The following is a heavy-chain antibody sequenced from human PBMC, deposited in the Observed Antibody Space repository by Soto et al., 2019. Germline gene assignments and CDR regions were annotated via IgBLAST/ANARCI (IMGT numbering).Heavy chain of an antibody. CDR3: AIEVWGRWGYYLDS. D-gene: IGHD3-16*01. Sequence: QVHVVQSGAEVKKPGSSVKVTCKAFGGTFNSFGINWVRQAPGQGLEWMGGIIPVFGTTKYAQKFRDRVTLVADVSTSTSYMECSSLTSDDTAVYYWAIEVWGRWGYYLDSWGQGTLVTVSS. CDR1: GGTFNSFG. J-gene: IGHJ4*02. V-gene: IGHV1-69*01. CDR2: IIPVFGTT.